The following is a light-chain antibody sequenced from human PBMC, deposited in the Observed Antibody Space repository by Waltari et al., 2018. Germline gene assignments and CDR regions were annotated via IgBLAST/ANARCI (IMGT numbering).Light chain of an antibody. CDR3: QQYATSPLT. CDR1: QSVGNNY. J-gene: IGKJ4*01. V-gene: IGKV3-20*01. CDR2: GAS. Sequence: EIVLTQSPGTLSLSPGEIATLSCRASQSVGNNYLAWYQKKGGQAPRILIYGASGRATGIPDRFSGSGSGTDFTLTISRLEPEDFAVYYCQQYATSPLTFGGGTKVEI.